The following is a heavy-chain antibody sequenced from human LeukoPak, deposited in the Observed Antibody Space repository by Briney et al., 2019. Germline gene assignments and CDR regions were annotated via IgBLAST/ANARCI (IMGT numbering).Heavy chain of an antibody. CDR3: AGGSDFWSGYRYYFDY. Sequence: PSETLSLTCAVSGYSISSGYYWGWIRQPPGKGLEWIGSIYHSGSIYYNPSLKSRVTISVDTSKNQFSLKLSSVTAADTAVYYCAGGSDFWSGYRYYFDYWGQGTLVTVSS. V-gene: IGHV4-38-2*01. CDR1: GYSISSGYY. D-gene: IGHD3-3*01. CDR2: IYHSGSI. J-gene: IGHJ4*02.